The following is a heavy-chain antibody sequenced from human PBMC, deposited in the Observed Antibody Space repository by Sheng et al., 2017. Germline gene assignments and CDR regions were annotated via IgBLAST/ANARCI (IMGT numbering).Heavy chain of an antibody. CDR3: ARVLFRYFDWSDMDV. D-gene: IGHD3-9*01. CDR2: INPNSGGT. J-gene: IGHJ6*03. Sequence: QVQLVQSGAEMKKPGASVKVSCKASGYTFTGYYMHWVRQAPGQGLEWMGRINPNSGGTNYAQKFQGRVTMTRDTSISTAYMELSRLRSDDTAVYYCARVLFRYFDWSDMDVWGKGTTVTVSS. V-gene: IGHV1-2*06. CDR1: GYTFTGYY.